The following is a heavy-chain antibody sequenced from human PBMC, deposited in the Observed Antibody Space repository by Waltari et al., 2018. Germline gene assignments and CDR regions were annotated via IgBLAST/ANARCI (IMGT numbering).Heavy chain of an antibody. Sequence: QVQLVQSGAEVKKPGASVKVSCKASGYTFTSYGISWVRQAPGQGLEWMGWISAYKGNTNYAQRLQGRVTMTTDTSTSTAYMELRSLRSDDTAVYYCAGGEIRTVTTSNYYYYGMDVWGQGTTVTVSS. J-gene: IGHJ6*02. CDR2: ISAYKGNT. V-gene: IGHV1-18*01. D-gene: IGHD4-17*01. CDR1: GYTFTSYG. CDR3: AGGEIRTVTTSNYYYYGMDV.